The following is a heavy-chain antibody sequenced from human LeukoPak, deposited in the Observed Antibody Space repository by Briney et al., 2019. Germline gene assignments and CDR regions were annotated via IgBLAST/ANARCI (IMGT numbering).Heavy chain of an antibody. CDR2: IYHHGNT. CDR1: GYSISSGYY. D-gene: IGHD5-18*01. CDR3: ARARYNYGDSDY. Sequence: SETLSLTCAVSGYSISSGYYWGWIRQPPGKGLEWIGTIYHHGNTYYNPSLNSRATISVDTSRNQFSLELSSVTAADTAVFYCARARYNYGDSDYWGQGTLVTVSS. J-gene: IGHJ4*02. V-gene: IGHV4-38-2*01.